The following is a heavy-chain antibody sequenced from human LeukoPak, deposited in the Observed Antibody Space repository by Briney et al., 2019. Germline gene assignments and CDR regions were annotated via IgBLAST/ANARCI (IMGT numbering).Heavy chain of an antibody. J-gene: IGHJ4*02. D-gene: IGHD6-19*01. CDR1: GFTFSDYY. CDR2: ISSSGSTI. V-gene: IGHV3-11*01. Sequence: GGSLRLSCAASGFTFSDYYTSWIRQAPGKGLEWISYISSSGSTIYYADSVKGRFTISRDNAKNSLYLQMNSLRAEDTAVYYCASPDSVAGHNFDYWGQGTLVTVSS. CDR3: ASPDSVAGHNFDY.